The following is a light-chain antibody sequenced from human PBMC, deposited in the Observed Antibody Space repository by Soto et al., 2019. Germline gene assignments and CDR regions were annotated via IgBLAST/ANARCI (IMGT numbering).Light chain of an antibody. CDR1: QSVSSSY. V-gene: IGKV3-20*01. CDR3: QQYGSSVLT. CDR2: GAS. Sequence: EIVLTQSPGTLSLSPGERATLSCRASQSVSSSYLAWYQQKPGQAPRLLIYGASSRATGIPDRFSGSGSGTDFTLTISRLEPKDFAVYYCQQYGSSVLTFGGGTKVEIK. J-gene: IGKJ4*01.